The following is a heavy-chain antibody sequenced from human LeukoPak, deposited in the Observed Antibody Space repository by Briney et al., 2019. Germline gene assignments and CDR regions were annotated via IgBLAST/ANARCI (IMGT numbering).Heavy chain of an antibody. CDR1: LFTLIHYR. V-gene: IGHV3-33*01. CDR3: GRGDYYDSSGYSQYFQH. J-gene: IGHJ1*01. Sequence: GGSLRLSCPASLFTLIHYRMHSLRQPPSKGLAWVAVIWYDGSIKYYAESVKGRFTISRDNSKITLYLQMNSLRAEYTAVYYCGRGDYYDSSGYSQYFQHWGQGTLVTVSS. D-gene: IGHD3-22*01. CDR2: IWYDGSIK.